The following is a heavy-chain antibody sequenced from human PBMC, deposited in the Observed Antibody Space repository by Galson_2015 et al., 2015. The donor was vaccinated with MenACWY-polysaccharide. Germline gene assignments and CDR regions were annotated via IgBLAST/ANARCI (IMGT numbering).Heavy chain of an antibody. CDR1: GDSISSGYY. V-gene: IGHV4-38-2*02. CDR2: IFHSGST. Sequence: SETLSLTCNVSGDSISSGYYWGWIRQPPGKGLEWIGSIFHSGSTYRNPSLGSRVTVSVDPSKNQFSINLTSVTAADTAVYYCARAWSSGYYSDYWGQGIPVTISS. J-gene: IGHJ4*02. CDR3: ARAWSSGYYSDY. D-gene: IGHD3-22*01.